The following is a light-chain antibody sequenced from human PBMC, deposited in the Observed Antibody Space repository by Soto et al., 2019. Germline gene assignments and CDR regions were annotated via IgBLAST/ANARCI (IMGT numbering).Light chain of an antibody. CDR2: GAS. Sequence: EVVLTQSPVTLSLSPGERATLSCRASQSFSSNLAWYQEKPGQTPRLLIYGASTRAAGFPARFSGSGSGTEFTLTISSLEPEDSAVYYCQQRHMWPITFGQGTRLEIK. V-gene: IGKV3-11*01. J-gene: IGKJ5*01. CDR3: QQRHMWPIT. CDR1: QSFSSN.